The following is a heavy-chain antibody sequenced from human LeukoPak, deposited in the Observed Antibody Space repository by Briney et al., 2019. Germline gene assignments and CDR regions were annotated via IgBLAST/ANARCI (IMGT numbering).Heavy chain of an antibody. CDR2: ISGSGGST. CDR3: AKSIAARPSPPHY. V-gene: IGHV3-23*01. D-gene: IGHD6-6*01. CDR1: GFTFSSYA. J-gene: IGHJ4*02. Sequence: PGGSLGLSCAASGFTFSSYAMSWVRQAPGKGLEWVSAISGSGGSTYYADSVKGRFTISRDNSKNTLYLQMNSLRAEDTAVYYCAKSIAARPSPPHYWDQGTLVTVSS.